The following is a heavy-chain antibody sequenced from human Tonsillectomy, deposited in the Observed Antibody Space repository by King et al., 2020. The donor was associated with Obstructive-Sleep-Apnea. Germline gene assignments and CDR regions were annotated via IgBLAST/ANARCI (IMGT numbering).Heavy chain of an antibody. CDR1: SDSITSGGYY. V-gene: IGHV4-31*03. D-gene: IGHD6-13*01. J-gene: IGHJ1*01. CDR3: ARDRGAAGTGYQYLHY. Sequence: QLQESGPGLVRPSQTLSLTCTVSSDSITSGGYYWSWIRQFPGKGLEWIGCIYYSGNTFYNPSLKSRVTMSVDTSKNQFSLKLNSVTAADTAIYFCARDRGAAGTGYQYLHYWGQGTLVTVSS. CDR2: IYYSGNT.